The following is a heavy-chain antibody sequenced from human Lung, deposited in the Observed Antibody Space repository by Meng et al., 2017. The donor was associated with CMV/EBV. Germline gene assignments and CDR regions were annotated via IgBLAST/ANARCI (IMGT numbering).Heavy chain of an antibody. CDR1: GFIFDNYA. J-gene: IGHJ3*01. CDR3: ATSLFKALGALDL. V-gene: IGHV3-30*01. CDR2: VSYDGRAK. Sequence: SLKISXVASGFIFDNYALHWVRQAPGKGLQWVAVVSYDGRAKYVADSVKGRYTVSRDNSKNTLSLQMNRLRVDDTAVYYCATSLFKALGALDLWGQGTMVTVSS.